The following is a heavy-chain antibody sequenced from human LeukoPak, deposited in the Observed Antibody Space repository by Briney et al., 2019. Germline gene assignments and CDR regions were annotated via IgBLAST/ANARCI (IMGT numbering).Heavy chain of an antibody. V-gene: IGHV3-30*18. CDR2: ISYDGSNK. CDR1: GFTFSSYG. J-gene: IGHJ4*02. D-gene: IGHD3-22*01. Sequence: GGSLRLSCAASGFTFSSYGMSWVRQAPGKGLEWVAVISYDGSNKYYADSVKGRFTISRDNSKNTLYLQMNSLRAEDTAVYYCVKEGSSGYYFVYWGQGTLVTVSS. CDR3: VKEGSSGYYFVY.